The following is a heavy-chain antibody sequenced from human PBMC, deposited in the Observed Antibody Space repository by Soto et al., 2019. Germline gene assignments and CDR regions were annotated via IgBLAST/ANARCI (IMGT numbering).Heavy chain of an antibody. J-gene: IGHJ6*03. V-gene: IGHV1-8*01. CDR3: AINKQLATRGYYYYMDV. CDR1: GYTFTSYD. CDR2: MNPNSGNT. D-gene: IGHD6-6*01. Sequence: QVQLVQSGAEVKKPGASVKVSCKASGYTFTSYDINWVRQATGQGLEWMGWMNPNSGNTGYAQKFQGRVTMTRNTSISTAYMELSSLGSEDTAVYYCAINKQLATRGYYYYMDVWGKGTTVTVSS.